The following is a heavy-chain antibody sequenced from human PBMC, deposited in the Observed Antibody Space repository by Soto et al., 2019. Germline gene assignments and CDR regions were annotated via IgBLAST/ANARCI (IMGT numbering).Heavy chain of an antibody. Sequence: GGSLRLSCAASGFTFSSYGMHWVRQAPGKGLEWVAVISYDGSNKYYADSVKGRFTISRDNSKNTLYLQMNSLRAEDTAVYYCAKAPYSSGWYYYYYGMDVWGQGNTVNVSS. CDR3: AKAPYSSGWYYYYYGMDV. CDR2: ISYDGSNK. J-gene: IGHJ6*02. D-gene: IGHD6-19*01. V-gene: IGHV3-30*18. CDR1: GFTFSSYG.